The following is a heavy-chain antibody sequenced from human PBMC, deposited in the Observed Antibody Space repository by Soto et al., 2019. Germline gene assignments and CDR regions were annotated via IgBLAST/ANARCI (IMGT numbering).Heavy chain of an antibody. Sequence: GESLKISCAASGFTFSSYWMYWVRQAPGKGLVWVSRIKGDGSETNYADSVKGRFTISRDNAKNTLYLQLNSLRAEDTAVYYCLRGNSGYGNFDYWGQGTRVTVSS. D-gene: IGHD5-12*01. CDR1: GFTFSSYW. V-gene: IGHV3-74*01. J-gene: IGHJ4*02. CDR3: LRGNSGYGNFDY. CDR2: IKGDGSET.